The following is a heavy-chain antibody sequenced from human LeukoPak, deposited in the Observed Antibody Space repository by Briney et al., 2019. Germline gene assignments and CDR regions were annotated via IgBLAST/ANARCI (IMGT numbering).Heavy chain of an antibody. CDR3: ARHSYQPPRVSSSRTNKNWFDP. D-gene: IGHD6-6*01. J-gene: IGHJ5*02. Sequence: SETLSLTCTVSGGSISSSSYYWGWIRQPPGKGLEGIGSIYYSGSTYYNPSLKSRVTISVDTSKNQFSLKLSSVTAADTAVYYCARHSYQPPRVSSSRTNKNWFDPWGQGTLVTVSS. V-gene: IGHV4-39*01. CDR1: GGSISSSSYY. CDR2: IYYSGST.